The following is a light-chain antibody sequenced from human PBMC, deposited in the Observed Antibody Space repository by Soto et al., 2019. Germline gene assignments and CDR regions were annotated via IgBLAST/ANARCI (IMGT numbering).Light chain of an antibody. CDR3: QQYNINPWT. V-gene: IGKV1-5*01. J-gene: IGKJ1*01. CDR2: DAS. Sequence: DIQMTKSPSTLSASVGDGVTITCRASQSISNRLAWYQQRPGKAPKYLIYDASTLDSGAPSRFSGSGSGTEFTLSISSLQPDDFATYYCQQYNINPWTFGQGTKVDIK. CDR1: QSISNR.